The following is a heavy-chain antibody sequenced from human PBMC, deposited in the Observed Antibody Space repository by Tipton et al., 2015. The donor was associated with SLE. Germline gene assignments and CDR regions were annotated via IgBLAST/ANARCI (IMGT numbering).Heavy chain of an antibody. CDR2: IGLDGSKS. V-gene: IGHV3-7*01. CDR3: ARDDFAPDYYMDV. J-gene: IGHJ6*03. D-gene: IGHD3-3*01. Sequence: SLRLSCAASGFSFSNHWMSWVRQAPGEGLEWLANIGLDGSKSYYIDSVKGRFTISRDNAKNSLYLHMNNLRAEDTAVYYCARDDFAPDYYMDVWGNGTTVTVSS. CDR1: GFSFSNHW.